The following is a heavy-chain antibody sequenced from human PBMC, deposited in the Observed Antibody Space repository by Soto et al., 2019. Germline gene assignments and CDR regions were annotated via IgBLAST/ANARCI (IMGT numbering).Heavy chain of an antibody. J-gene: IGHJ4*02. Sequence: GGSLRLSCAASGFTFSSYIMHWVRQTPGKGLVWVSRITTDGSTTTYADSVRGRFTISRDNAKNTLYLQMNSLRAEDTAVYYCAVAVAGPTAIGYWGQGTLVTVSS. D-gene: IGHD6-19*01. CDR1: GFTFSSYI. CDR3: AVAVAGPTAIGY. CDR2: ITTDGSTT. V-gene: IGHV3-74*01.